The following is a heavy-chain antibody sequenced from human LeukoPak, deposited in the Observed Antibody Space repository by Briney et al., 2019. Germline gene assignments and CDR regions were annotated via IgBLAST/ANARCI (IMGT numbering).Heavy chain of an antibody. D-gene: IGHD6-13*01. CDR3: ARSLSSSWYFWFDP. CDR2: MNPNSGNT. Sequence: ASVKVSCKASGYTFTSYDINWVRQATGQGLEWMGWMNPNSGNTGYAQKFQGRVTMTRNTSISTAYMELSSLRSEDTAVYYCARSLSSSWYFWFDPWGQGTLVTVSS. CDR1: GYTFTSYD. V-gene: IGHV1-8*01. J-gene: IGHJ5*02.